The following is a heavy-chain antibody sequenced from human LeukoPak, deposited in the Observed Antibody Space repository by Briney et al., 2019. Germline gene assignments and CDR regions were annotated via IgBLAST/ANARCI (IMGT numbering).Heavy chain of an antibody. V-gene: IGHV4-34*01. CDR1: GGSFSGYY. J-gene: IGHJ4*02. CDR2: INHSGST. Sequence: PSETLSLTCAVYGGSFSGYYWSWIRQPPGKGLEWIGEINHSGSTNYNPSLKSRVTISVDTSKNQFSLKLSSVTAADTAVYYCARGVVLAAPVFDYWGQGTLVTVSS. D-gene: IGHD2-2*01. CDR3: ARGVVLAAPVFDY.